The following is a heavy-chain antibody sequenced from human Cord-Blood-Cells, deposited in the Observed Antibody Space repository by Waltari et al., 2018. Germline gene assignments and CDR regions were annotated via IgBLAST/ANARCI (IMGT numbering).Heavy chain of an antibody. D-gene: IGHD3-3*01. CDR1: GGSISSSNW. V-gene: IGHV4-4*02. J-gene: IGHJ6*02. CDR3: ARSRFLEWSPLYYYYGMDV. CDR2: IYHSGST. Sequence: QVQLQESGPGLVKPSGTLSLTCAVSGGSISSSNWWSWVRQPPGKGLEWIGEIYHSGSTNYNPSLKRRVTISVDKSKNQVSLKLSSVTAAGTAVYYCARSRFLEWSPLYYYYGMDVWGQGTTVTVSS.